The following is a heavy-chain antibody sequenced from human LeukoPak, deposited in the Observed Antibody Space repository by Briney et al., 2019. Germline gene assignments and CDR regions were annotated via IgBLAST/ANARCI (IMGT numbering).Heavy chain of an antibody. CDR2: ISNTGSNI. V-gene: IGHV3-11*04. CDR3: AREGSRSSFYFDY. D-gene: IGHD6-6*01. Sequence: GGSLRLSCAASEFTFSDFHMNWIRQAPGKGLEWISHISNTGSNIYYADAVKGRFTISRDNAKNSLYLQVKSLRVEDTGVYYCAREGSRSSFYFDYWGQGTLVTVSS. J-gene: IGHJ4*02. CDR1: EFTFSDFH.